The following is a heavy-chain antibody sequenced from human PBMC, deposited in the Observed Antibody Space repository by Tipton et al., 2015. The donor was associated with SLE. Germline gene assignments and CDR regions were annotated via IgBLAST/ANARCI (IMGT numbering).Heavy chain of an antibody. J-gene: IGHJ4*01. Sequence: SLRLSCAASGFTFSSYSMNWVRQAPGKGLEWVSSISSSSSYIYYADSVKGRFTISSDNAKNSLYLQMNSLRAEDTAVYYCARGSEGSSSWYGEDYWXXXXLXXVSS. CDR3: ARGSEGSSSWYGEDY. V-gene: IGHV3-21*01. CDR1: GFTFSSYS. CDR2: ISSSSSYI. D-gene: IGHD6-13*01.